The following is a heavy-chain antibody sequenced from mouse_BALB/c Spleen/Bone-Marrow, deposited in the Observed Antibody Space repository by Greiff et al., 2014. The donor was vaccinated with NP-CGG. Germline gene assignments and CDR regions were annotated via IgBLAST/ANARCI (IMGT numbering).Heavy chain of an antibody. Sequence: VQLVESGPELVKPGASVKISCKASGYAFSTSWMYWVKQRPGQGLERIGRIYPADGLTNYNGMLKDKATLTADRSSSTAYMQLSSLTSVDSAVYFCARMDYWGQGTSVTVSS. V-gene: IGHV1-82*01. CDR1: GYAFSTSW. CDR3: ARMDY. J-gene: IGHJ4*01. CDR2: IYPADGLT.